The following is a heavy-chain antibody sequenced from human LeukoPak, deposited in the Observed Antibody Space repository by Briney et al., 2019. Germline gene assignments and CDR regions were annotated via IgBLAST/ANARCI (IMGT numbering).Heavy chain of an antibody. Sequence: YIYDSWSTYYNPSLKSRITISVDTSENRFSLKLSSVTATDTAVYYCARDCSGGSCYGAFDIWGQGTMVTVSS. CDR2: IYDSWST. D-gene: IGHD2-15*01. J-gene: IGHJ3*02. CDR3: ARDCSGGSCYGAFDI. V-gene: IGHV4-30-4*01.